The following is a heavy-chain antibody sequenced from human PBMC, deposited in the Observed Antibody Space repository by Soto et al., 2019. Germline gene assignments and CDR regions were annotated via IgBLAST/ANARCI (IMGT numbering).Heavy chain of an antibody. CDR3: AKGYYGSGRYSNAMDV. Sequence: PGGSLRLSCAASGFTFSSYAMSWVRQAPGKGLEWVSGISGRGGSTYNADSVKGRFAISRENSKNTLYLQMSSLRAEDTAVYYCAKGYYGSGRYSNAMDVWGQGTTVTVSS. D-gene: IGHD3-10*01. CDR1: GFTFSSYA. CDR2: ISGRGGST. J-gene: IGHJ6*02. V-gene: IGHV3-23*01.